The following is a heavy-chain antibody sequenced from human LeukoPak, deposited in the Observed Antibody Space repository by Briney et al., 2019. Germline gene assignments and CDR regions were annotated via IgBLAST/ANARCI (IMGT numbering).Heavy chain of an antibody. D-gene: IGHD3-22*01. CDR3: ARGISTDSSRYYLIGGFDY. V-gene: IGHV4-39*07. J-gene: IGHJ4*02. Sequence: SETLSLTCTVSGGSISSSSYYWGWIRQPPGKGLEWIGSIYYSGSTYYNPSLKSRVTISVDTSKNQFSLKLNSVTPDDTAVYYCARGISTDSSRYYLIGGFDYWGQGTLVTVSS. CDR2: IYYSGST. CDR1: GGSISSSSYY.